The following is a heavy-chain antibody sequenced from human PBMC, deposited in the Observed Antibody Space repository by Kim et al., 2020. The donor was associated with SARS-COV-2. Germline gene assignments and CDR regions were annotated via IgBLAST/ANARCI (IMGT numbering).Heavy chain of an antibody. J-gene: IGHJ4*02. CDR3: ARVTPDCSGGSCYFYYFDY. CDR2: IYYSGST. Sequence: SETLSLTCTVSGGSISSGGYYWSWIRQHPGKGLEWIGYIYYSGSTYYNPSLKSRVTISVDTSKNQFSLKLSSVTAADTAVYYCARVTPDCSGGSCYFYYFDYWGQGTLVTVSS. CDR1: GGSISSGGYY. D-gene: IGHD2-15*01. V-gene: IGHV4-31*03.